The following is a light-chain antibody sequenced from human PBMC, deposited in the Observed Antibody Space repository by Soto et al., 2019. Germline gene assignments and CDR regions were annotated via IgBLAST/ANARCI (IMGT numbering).Light chain of an antibody. CDR1: SGHINYA. V-gene: IGLV4-69*01. CDR3: QTWGTGIWV. Sequence: QLVLTQSPSASASLGASVKLTCTLSSGHINYAIAWHQQQPEKGPRYLMKLNSDGSHSKGDGIPDRFSGSSSGAERYLTISSLRSEDEADYYCQTWGTGIWVFGGGTKVTVL. J-gene: IGLJ3*02. CDR2: LNSDGSH.